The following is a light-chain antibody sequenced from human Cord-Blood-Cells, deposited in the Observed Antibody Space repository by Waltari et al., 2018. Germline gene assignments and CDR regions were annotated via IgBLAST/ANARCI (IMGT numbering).Light chain of an antibody. CDR1: QSISSY. J-gene: IGKJ1*01. CDR2: AAS. V-gene: IGKV1-39*01. CDR3: QKSYSTPRT. Sequence: DIQMTQSPSSLSASVGDRVTITCRASQSISSYLNWYQQKPGKAPKLLIYAASSLQSGVPSRFSCSGSGTDFTLTISSLQPEDFATYYCQKSYSTPRTFGQGTKVEIK.